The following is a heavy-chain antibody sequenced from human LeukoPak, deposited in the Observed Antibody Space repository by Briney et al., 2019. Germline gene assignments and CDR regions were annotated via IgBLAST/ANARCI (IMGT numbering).Heavy chain of an antibody. CDR1: GFAFDEHG. J-gene: IGHJ4*02. V-gene: IGHV3-20*04. CDR3: ARAPITSPFHFDS. Sequence: PGGSLRLSCTASGFAFDEHGMSWVRQVPGKGLEWVSGINWSGGSTGYADPLRGRFTISRDNAKNSLYLQMDSLRAEDTALYYCARAPITSPFHFDSWGQGTLVTVSS. CDR2: INWSGGST. D-gene: IGHD2-2*01.